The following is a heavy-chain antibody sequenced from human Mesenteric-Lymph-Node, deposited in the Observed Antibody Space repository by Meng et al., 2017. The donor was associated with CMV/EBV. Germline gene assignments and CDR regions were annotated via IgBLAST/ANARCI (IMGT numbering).Heavy chain of an antibody. D-gene: IGHD6-6*01. CDR3: ARDKNARSSSGWFDP. V-gene: IGHV1-46*01. CDR1: ECTFTTYF. Sequence: SECTFTTYFFRWLRHAPGQELGWVVMISASGSSTNNAQKFQDRVTMTRDTSTSTVFMELTSLRSEDTAVYYCARDKNARSSSGWFDPWGRGTLVTVSS. CDR2: ISASGSST. J-gene: IGHJ5*02.